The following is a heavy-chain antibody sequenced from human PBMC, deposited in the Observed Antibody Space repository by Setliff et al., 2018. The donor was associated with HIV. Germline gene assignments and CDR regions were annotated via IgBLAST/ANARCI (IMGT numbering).Heavy chain of an antibody. J-gene: IGHJ4*02. V-gene: IGHV4-39*01. CDR2: IYYSGST. Sequence: SETLSLTCTVSGGSIYGSDYYWGWIRQPPGKGLESIGSIYYSGSTYYKPSLKSRVTISVDTSKNQFSLKLSSVTAADTAFYYCARQGQLGSEWGQGTLVTVSS. D-gene: IGHD1-1*01. CDR1: GGSIYGSDYY. CDR3: ARQGQLGSE.